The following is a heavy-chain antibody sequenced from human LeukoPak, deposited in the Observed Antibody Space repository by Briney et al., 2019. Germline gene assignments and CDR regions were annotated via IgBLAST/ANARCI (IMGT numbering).Heavy chain of an antibody. J-gene: IGHJ4*02. V-gene: IGHV3-23*01. D-gene: IGHD3-22*01. Sequence: GGSLRLSYAVSGITLSNYGMSWVRQAPGQGLEWVAGIGGSGGSTNYADSVKGRFTISRDNPRNTLYLQMNSLRAEDTAVYFCAKRGVVIRVILVGFHKEAYYFDSWGQGALVTVSS. CDR3: AKRGVVIRVILVGFHKEAYYFDS. CDR1: GITLSNYG. CDR2: IGGSGGST.